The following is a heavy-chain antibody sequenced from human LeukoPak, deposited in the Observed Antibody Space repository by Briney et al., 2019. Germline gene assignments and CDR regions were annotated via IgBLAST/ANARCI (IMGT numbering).Heavy chain of an antibody. CDR1: KFTFSTFS. J-gene: IGHJ6*03. V-gene: IGHV3-23*01. CDR2: ISGSGGYT. CDR3: IRLRTDYYYYYYMDV. Sequence: GGSLRLSCAASKFTFSTFSMSWVRQAPGKGLEWVSSISGSGGYTYYADSVKGRFTISRDNSKNTLYLQMNSLRAEDTAVYYCIRLRTDYYYYYYMDVWGKGTTVTISS. D-gene: IGHD1-1*01.